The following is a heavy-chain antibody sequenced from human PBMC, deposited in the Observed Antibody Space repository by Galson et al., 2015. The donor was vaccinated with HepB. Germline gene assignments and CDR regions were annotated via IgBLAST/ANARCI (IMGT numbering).Heavy chain of an antibody. Sequence: ETLSLTCTVSGDSISSYYWTWIRQPPGKGLEWIGYIYYSGSTSYNPSVKSRVTISVDTSRNQFSLMLTSVTAADTAMYYCAREKGGVASTAFDYWGQGTLVTVSS. D-gene: IGHD3-3*01. V-gene: IGHV4-59*01. CDR3: AREKGGVASTAFDY. CDR2: IYYSGST. CDR1: GDSISSYY. J-gene: IGHJ4*02.